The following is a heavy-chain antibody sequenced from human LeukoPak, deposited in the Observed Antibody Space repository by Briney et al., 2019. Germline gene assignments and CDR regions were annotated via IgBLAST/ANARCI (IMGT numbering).Heavy chain of an antibody. CDR2: ISSSTSNI. J-gene: IGHJ4*02. CDR1: GFTFSDYY. CDR3: ARRAGCSSSGCPSDYWAFDY. V-gene: IGHV3-11*04. D-gene: IGHD2-2*01. Sequence: GGSLRLSCAASGFTFSDYYMSWIRQAPGKGLEWVSYISSSTSNIYYADSVKGRFTISRDNAKNSLYLQMNSLRAEDTAVYYCARRAGCSSSGCPSDYWAFDYWGQGTLVTVSS.